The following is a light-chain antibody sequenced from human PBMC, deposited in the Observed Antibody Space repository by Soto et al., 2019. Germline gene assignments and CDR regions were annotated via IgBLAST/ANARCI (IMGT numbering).Light chain of an antibody. CDR3: HQYNDWPPYT. V-gene: IGKV3-15*01. Sequence: EIVLTQSPATLSGSPGERATLSCRASRSVTSNLAWYQQKPGQAPRLLIYGASTRATGIPARFSGSGSATEFTLTISSLQSEDFAVYYCHQYNDWPPYTFGQGTKLEIK. CDR2: GAS. CDR1: RSVTSN. J-gene: IGKJ2*01.